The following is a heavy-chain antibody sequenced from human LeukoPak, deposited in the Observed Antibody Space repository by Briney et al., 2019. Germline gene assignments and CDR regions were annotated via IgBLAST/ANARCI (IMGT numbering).Heavy chain of an antibody. D-gene: IGHD3-10*01. Sequence: SETLSLTCTVSGGSISSYYWSWIRQPAGKGLEWIGRIYTSGSTNYNPSLKSRVTMSVDTSKNQFSLKLSSVTVADTAVYYCARAEGSGSYQKVIDYWGQGTLVTVSS. CDR1: GGSISSYY. J-gene: IGHJ4*02. CDR2: IYTSGST. V-gene: IGHV4-4*07. CDR3: ARAEGSGSYQKVIDY.